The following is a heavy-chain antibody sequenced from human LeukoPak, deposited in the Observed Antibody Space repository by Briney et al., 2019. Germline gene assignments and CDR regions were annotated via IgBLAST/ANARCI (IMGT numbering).Heavy chain of an antibody. V-gene: IGHV1-2*02. CDR2: INPYSGVT. CDR1: GYPFTGYY. D-gene: IGHD3-10*01. J-gene: IGHJ4*02. Sequence: ASVKVSCKASGYPFTGYYILWVRQAPGQGLECVGWINPYSGVTTYAQNFQGRVTMTRDTSISTAYLELSGLKSDDTAVYYCARNYGSGDFDLWGQGTLVTVFS. CDR3: ARNYGSGDFDL.